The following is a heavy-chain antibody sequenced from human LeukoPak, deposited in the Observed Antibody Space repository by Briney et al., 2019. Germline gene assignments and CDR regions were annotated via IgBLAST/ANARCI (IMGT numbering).Heavy chain of an antibody. CDR3: AASITMFDY. Sequence: GGSLRLSCAASGFTFSRYWMSWVRQAPGKGLEWVANIKEDGSVKYYVESVKGRFTISRDNAKNSLYLQMNSLRAEDTAVYYCAASITMFDYWGQGTLVTVSS. CDR1: GFTFSRYW. V-gene: IGHV3-7*02. J-gene: IGHJ4*02. CDR2: IKEDGSVK. D-gene: IGHD3-10*01.